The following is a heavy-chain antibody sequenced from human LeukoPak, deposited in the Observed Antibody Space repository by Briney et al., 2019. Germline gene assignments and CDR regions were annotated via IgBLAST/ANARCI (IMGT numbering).Heavy chain of an antibody. CDR3: ARDSPTMVRGVKAYYYYYMDV. Sequence: PGGPLRLSCAASGFTVSSNYISWLRQAPRKGLEWVSVIYSGGSTYYADSVKGRFTISIDNSKNTLYLQMNSLRAEATAVYYCARDSPTMVRGVKAYYYYYMDVWGKGTTVTISS. V-gene: IGHV3-53*01. J-gene: IGHJ6*03. CDR2: IYSGGST. D-gene: IGHD3-10*01. CDR1: GFTVSSNY.